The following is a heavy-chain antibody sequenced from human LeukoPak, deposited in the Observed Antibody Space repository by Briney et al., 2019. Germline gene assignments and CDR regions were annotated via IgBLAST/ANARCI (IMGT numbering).Heavy chain of an antibody. D-gene: IGHD2-15*01. CDR3: AKDLSVPWGYCSGGSCPTDY. CDR1: GFTFSSYA. Sequence: GGSLRLSCAASGFTFSSYAMSWVRQAPGKGLEWVSAISGSGGSTYYADSVKGRFTISRDNSKNTLYLLMNSLRAEDTAVYYCAKDLSVPWGYCSGGSCPTDYWGQGTLVTVSS. CDR2: ISGSGGST. V-gene: IGHV3-23*01. J-gene: IGHJ4*02.